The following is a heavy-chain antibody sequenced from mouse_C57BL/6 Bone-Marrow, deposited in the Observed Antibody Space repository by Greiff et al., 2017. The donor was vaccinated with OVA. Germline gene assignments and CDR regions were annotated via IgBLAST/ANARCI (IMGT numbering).Heavy chain of an antibody. CDR2: ISSGGDYI. D-gene: IGHD3-1*01. V-gene: IGHV5-9-1*02. CDR1: GFTFSSYA. J-gene: IGHJ3*01. CDR3: TRDIGGFAY. Sequence: EVKLQESGEGLVKPGGSLKLSCAASGFTFSSYAMSWVRQTPEKRLEWVAYISSGGDYIYYADTVKGRFTISRDNARNTLYLQMSSLKSEDTAMYYCTRDIGGFAYWGQGTLVTVSA.